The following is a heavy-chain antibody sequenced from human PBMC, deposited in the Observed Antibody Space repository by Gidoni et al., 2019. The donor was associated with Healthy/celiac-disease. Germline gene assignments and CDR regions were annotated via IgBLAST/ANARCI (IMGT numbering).Heavy chain of an antibody. Sequence: QVQLVQSGAEVKKPGASVKVSCKASGYTFTSYAMHWVRQAPGQRLEWMGWINAGNGNTKYSQKFQGRVTITRDTSASTAYMVLSSLRSEDTAVYYCARAFWRDDYGDYGYWGQGTLVTVSS. J-gene: IGHJ4*02. CDR2: INAGNGNT. CDR1: GYTFTSYA. D-gene: IGHD4-17*01. V-gene: IGHV1-3*01. CDR3: ARAFWRDDYGDYGY.